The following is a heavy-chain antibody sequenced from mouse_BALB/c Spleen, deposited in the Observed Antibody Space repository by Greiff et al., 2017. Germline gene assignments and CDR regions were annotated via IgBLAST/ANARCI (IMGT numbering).Heavy chain of an antibody. D-gene: IGHD5-2*01. CDR3: ARGNSAWFAY. CDR2: ISYSGST. CDR1: GYSITSDYA. V-gene: IGHV3-2*02. Sequence: EVQLQESGPGLVKPSQSLSLTCTVTGYSITSDYAWNWIRQFPGNKLEWMGYISYSGSTSYNPSLKSRISITRDTSKNQFFLQLNSVTTEDTATYYCARGNSAWFAYWGQGTLVTVSA. J-gene: IGHJ3*01.